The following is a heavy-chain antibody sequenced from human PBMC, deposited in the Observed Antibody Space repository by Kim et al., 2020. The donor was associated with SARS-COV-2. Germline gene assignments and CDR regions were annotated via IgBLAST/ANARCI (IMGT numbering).Heavy chain of an antibody. D-gene: IGHD2-2*01. Sequence: ASVKVSCKASGYTFTSYGISWVRQAPGQGLEWMGWISAYNGNTNYAQKLQGRVTMTTDTSTSTAYMELRSLRSDDTAVYYCARVQYQLYYYNYGMDVWGQGTTVTVSS. CDR2: ISAYNGNT. CDR1: GYTFTSYG. V-gene: IGHV1-18*01. CDR3: ARVQYQLYYYNYGMDV. J-gene: IGHJ6*02.